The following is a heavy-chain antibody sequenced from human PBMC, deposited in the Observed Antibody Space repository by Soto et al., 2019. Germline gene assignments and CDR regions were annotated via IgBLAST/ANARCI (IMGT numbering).Heavy chain of an antibody. CDR1: GGSISSGNFS. D-gene: IGHD6-19*01. V-gene: IGHV4-30-2*01. CDR2: IFHTGST. J-gene: IGHJ4*02. CDR3: ARQVGGWAPWYFDY. Sequence: PSETLSLTCTVSGGSISSGNFSWSWIRQPPGKGLEWIAYIFHTGSTFYNSSLKSRVTISVDRSKNQFSLKLSSVTAADTAVYYCARQVGGWAPWYFDYWGQGTLVTVSS.